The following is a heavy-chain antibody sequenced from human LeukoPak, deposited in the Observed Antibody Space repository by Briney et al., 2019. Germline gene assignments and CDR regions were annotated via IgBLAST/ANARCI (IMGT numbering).Heavy chain of an antibody. Sequence: PGGSLRLSCAASGFTFSSYSMNWVRQAPGKGLEWVSYISSSSSSTIYYADSVKGRFTISRDNAKNSLYLQMNSLRAEDTAVYYCARETNMAYYYMDVWGKGTTVTVSS. CDR2: ISSSSSSTI. J-gene: IGHJ6*03. CDR1: GFTFSSYS. CDR3: ARETNMAYYYMDV. D-gene: IGHD1/OR15-1a*01. V-gene: IGHV3-48*01.